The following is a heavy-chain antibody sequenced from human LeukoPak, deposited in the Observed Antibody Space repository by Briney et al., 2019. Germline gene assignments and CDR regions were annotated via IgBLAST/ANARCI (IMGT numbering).Heavy chain of an antibody. D-gene: IGHD3-10*01. CDR3: AKDLGGYYYYGMDV. Sequence: PGGSLRLSCEASGFTFSSYGMHWVRQAPGKGLEWVALISYDGSKKYYADSVKGRFTISRDNTKNTLYLQMNSLRVEDTAVYYCAKDLGGYYYYGMDVWGQGTTVTVSS. CDR2: ISYDGSKK. CDR1: GFTFSSYG. J-gene: IGHJ6*02. V-gene: IGHV3-30*18.